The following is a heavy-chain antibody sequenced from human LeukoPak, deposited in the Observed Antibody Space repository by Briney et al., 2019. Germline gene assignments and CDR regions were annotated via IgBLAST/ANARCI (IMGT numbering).Heavy chain of an antibody. CDR1: GFTFSSYG. J-gene: IGHJ4*02. CDR3: AKEAADYVWGSYRNPDY. CDR2: ISGSGGSK. V-gene: IGHV3-23*01. Sequence: PGGSLRLSCAASGFTFSSYGTSWVRQAPGKGLEWVSAISGSGGSKYYADSVKGRFTISRDNSKNTLYLQMNSLRAEDTAVYYCAKEAADYVWGSYRNPDYWGQGTLVTVSS. D-gene: IGHD3-16*02.